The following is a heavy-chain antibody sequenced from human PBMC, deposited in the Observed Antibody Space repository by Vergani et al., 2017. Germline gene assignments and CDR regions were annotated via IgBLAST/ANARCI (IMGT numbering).Heavy chain of an antibody. CDR3: AKAGGGSCYSPLDY. J-gene: IGHJ4*02. V-gene: IGHV3-23*01. D-gene: IGHD2-15*01. CDR1: GFTFSTYA. Sequence: EVQLLESGGGLEQPGGSLRLSCAASGFTFSTYAMSWVRQAPGKGLEWVSVICGSSSSTYYADSVKGRFTISRDNSKNTLYLQMNGLRADDTAVYYCAKAGGGSCYSPLDYWGQGTLVTVSS. CDR2: ICGSSSST.